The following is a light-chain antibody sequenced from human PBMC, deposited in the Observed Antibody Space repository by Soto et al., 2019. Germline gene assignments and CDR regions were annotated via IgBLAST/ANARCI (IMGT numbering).Light chain of an antibody. Sequence: QSVLTQPASVSGSPGQSITISCTGTSSDVGSYNLVSWYQQHPGKAPKLMISEGTKRPSGVSNRFSGSKSGNTASLTISGLQAEDEADYYCSSYAGSSTLLFGGGTKLTVL. J-gene: IGLJ2*01. CDR3: SSYAGSSTLL. CDR2: EGT. CDR1: SSDVGSYNL. V-gene: IGLV2-23*01.